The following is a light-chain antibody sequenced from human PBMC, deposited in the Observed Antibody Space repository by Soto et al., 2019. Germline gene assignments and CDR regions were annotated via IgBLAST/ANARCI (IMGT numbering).Light chain of an antibody. V-gene: IGLV1-47*01. CDR1: SSNIGSNY. J-gene: IGLJ3*02. Sequence: QSVLTQPPSASGTPGQRGTISCSGSSSNIGSNYVYWYQQLPGTAPKLLIYRNNQRPSGVPDRFSGSKSGTSASLAISGLRSDDESDYYCAAWDDSLSGHWVFGGRTKLTVL. CDR3: AAWDDSLSGHWV. CDR2: RNN.